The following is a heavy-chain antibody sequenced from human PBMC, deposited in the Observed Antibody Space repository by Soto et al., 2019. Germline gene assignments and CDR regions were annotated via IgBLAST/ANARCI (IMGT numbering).Heavy chain of an antibody. CDR1: GFSLSTSGVG. D-gene: IGHD6-13*01. J-gene: IGHJ4*02. Sequence: SGPTLVNPTQTLTLTCTFSGFSLSTSGVGVGWIRQPPGKALEWLALIYWDDDKRYSPSLKSRLTITKDTSKNQVVLTMTNMDPVDTATYYCAHKHQTGSSWYLRFDYWGQGTLVTVSS. V-gene: IGHV2-5*02. CDR3: AHKHQTGSSWYLRFDY. CDR2: IYWDDDK.